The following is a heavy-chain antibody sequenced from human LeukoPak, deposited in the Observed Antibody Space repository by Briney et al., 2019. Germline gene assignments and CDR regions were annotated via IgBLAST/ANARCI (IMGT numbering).Heavy chain of an antibody. Sequence: GGSLRLSCAASGFTFSSYGMHWVRQAPGKGLEWVSAISGRGASTYYADSVRGRFTISRDNSKDTLYLQMNSLRAEDTAVYYCAKIEVYSGTYRGFFESWGQGTLVTVSS. CDR1: GFTFSSYG. CDR3: AKIEVYSGTYRGFFES. D-gene: IGHD1-26*01. CDR2: ISGRGAST. V-gene: IGHV3-23*01. J-gene: IGHJ4*02.